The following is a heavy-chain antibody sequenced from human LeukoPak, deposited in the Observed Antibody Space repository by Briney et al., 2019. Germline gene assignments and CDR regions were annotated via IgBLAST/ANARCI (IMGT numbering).Heavy chain of an antibody. D-gene: IGHD3-22*01. CDR2: ITSSSSHI. CDR3: AREIYYDSSGSACFDY. CDR1: GFTFRSYS. V-gene: IGHV3-21*01. J-gene: IGHJ4*02. Sequence: PGGSLRLSCAAAGFTFRSYSMNWLRQAPGKGLEWVSSITSSSSHIYYADSVKGRFTISRDNAKNTLYLQMNSLRAEDTAVYYCAREIYYDSSGSACFDYWGQGTLVTVSS.